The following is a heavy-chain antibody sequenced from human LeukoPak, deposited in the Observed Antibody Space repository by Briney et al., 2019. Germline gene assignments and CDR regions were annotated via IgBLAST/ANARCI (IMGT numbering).Heavy chain of an antibody. J-gene: IGHJ4*02. CDR3: AREVPYYDYVWGSSRFDY. D-gene: IGHD3-16*01. Sequence: PGGSLRLSCAASGFTFSSYWMHWVRQAPGKGLVWVSRINTDGSSTSYADSVKGRFTISRDNAKNTLYLQMNSLRAEDTAVYYCAREVPYYDYVWGSSRFDYWGQGTLVTVSS. V-gene: IGHV3-74*01. CDR2: INTDGSST. CDR1: GFTFSSYW.